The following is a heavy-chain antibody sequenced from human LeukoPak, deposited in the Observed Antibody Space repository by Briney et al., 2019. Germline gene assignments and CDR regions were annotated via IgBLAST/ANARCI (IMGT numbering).Heavy chain of an antibody. V-gene: IGHV3-33*01. CDR1: GFTFSSYG. CDR3: ARGGSGSVKPN. J-gene: IGHJ4*02. CDR2: IWYDGSNK. D-gene: IGHD3-10*01. Sequence: HPGRSLRLSCAASGFTFSSYGMHWVRQAPGKGLEWVAVIWYDGSNKYYADSVKGRFTISRDNSKNTLYLQMNSLRAEDTAVYYCARGGSGSVKPNWGQGTLVTVSS.